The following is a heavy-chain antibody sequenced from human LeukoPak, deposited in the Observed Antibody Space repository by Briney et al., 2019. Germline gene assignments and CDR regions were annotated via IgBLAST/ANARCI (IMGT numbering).Heavy chain of an antibody. D-gene: IGHD6-13*01. J-gene: IGHJ4*02. CDR2: IYSGGST. CDR1: GFTVSNNY. Sequence: GGSLRLSCAASGFTVSNNYMSWVRQAPGKGLEWVSVIYSGGSTDYADSVKGRFTISRDNSKNTLYLQMNSLRAEDTAVYYCAKVEAAAVDFFDYWGQGTLVTVSS. CDR3: AKVEAAAVDFFDY. V-gene: IGHV3-53*01.